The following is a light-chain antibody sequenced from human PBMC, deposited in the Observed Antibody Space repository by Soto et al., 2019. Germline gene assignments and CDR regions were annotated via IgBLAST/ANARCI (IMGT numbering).Light chain of an antibody. Sequence: EIVMTQSPATLSVSPGERATLSCRASQSVSSTVAWYQQKPGQAPRLLIYGASTRATGIPARFSGSGSGTEFTLTISSLQSEDFAVYYCQQYNDWPITFGPGTRLEIK. J-gene: IGKJ5*01. V-gene: IGKV3-15*01. CDR3: QQYNDWPIT. CDR1: QSVSST. CDR2: GAS.